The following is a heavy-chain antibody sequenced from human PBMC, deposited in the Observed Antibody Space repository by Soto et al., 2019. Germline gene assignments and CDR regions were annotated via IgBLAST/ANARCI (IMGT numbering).Heavy chain of an antibody. V-gene: IGHV4-34*01. D-gene: IGHD1-26*01. J-gene: IGHJ4*02. Sequence: SETLSLTCAVYGGSFSGYYWSWIRQPPGKGLEWIGEINHSGSTNYNPSLKSRVTISVDTSKNQFSLKLSSVTAADTAVYYCARYSYYQGGFDYWGQGTLVTVSS. CDR3: ARYSYYQGGFDY. CDR1: GGSFSGYY. CDR2: INHSGST.